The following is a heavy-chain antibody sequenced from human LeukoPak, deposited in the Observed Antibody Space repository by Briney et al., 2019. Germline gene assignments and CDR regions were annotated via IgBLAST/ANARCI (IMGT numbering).Heavy chain of an antibody. CDR2: ISYDGSNK. CDR3: ASLNYGSDY. Sequence: PGGSLRLSCAASGFTFSSYAMPWVRQAPGKGLEWVAVISYDGSNKYYADSVKGRFTISRDNSKNTLYPQMNSLRAEDTAVYYCASLNYGSDYWGQGTLVTVSS. D-gene: IGHD1-7*01. J-gene: IGHJ4*02. CDR1: GFTFSSYA. V-gene: IGHV3-30-3*01.